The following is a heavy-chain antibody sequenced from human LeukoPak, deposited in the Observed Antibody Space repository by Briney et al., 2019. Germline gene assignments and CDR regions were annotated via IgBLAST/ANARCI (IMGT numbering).Heavy chain of an antibody. V-gene: IGHV1-69*13. CDR2: IIPIFGTA. Sequence: GASVKVSCKASGGTFSSYAISWVRQAPGQGLGWMGGIIPIFGTANYAQKFQGRVTITADESTSTAYMELSSLRSEDTAVYYCARDGDLVVRGTYDYWGQGTLVTVSS. CDR1: GGTFSSYA. J-gene: IGHJ4*02. CDR3: ARDGDLVVRGTYDY. D-gene: IGHD3-10*01.